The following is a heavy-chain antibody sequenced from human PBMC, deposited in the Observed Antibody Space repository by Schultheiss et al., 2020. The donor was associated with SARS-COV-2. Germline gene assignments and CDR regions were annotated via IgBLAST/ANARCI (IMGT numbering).Heavy chain of an antibody. CDR2: ISYDGSNK. Sequence: GGSLRLSCAASGFTFSSYAMHWVRQAPGKGLEWVAVISYDGSNKYYADSVKGRFTISRDNSKNTLYLQMNSLRAEDTAVYYCAKDDLWFGELFGYYYGMDVWRQVTTVTVSS. V-gene: IGHV3-30*04. J-gene: IGHJ6*02. D-gene: IGHD3-10*01. CDR1: GFTFSSYA. CDR3: AKDDLWFGELFGYYYGMDV.